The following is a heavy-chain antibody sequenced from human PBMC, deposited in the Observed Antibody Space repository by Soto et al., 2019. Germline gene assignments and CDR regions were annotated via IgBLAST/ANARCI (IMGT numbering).Heavy chain of an antibody. CDR2: IDTYGSAT. V-gene: IGHV3-74*01. CDR1: GFTFSSYW. Sequence: GGSLRLSCAASGFTFSSYWMHWVRQAPGKGLVRVSRIDTYGSATRYADSVKGRFTISRDNAKNTLYLQMNTLRAEDTAVYYCARVLKSSGWDNDVFDIWGQGTMVTVSS. J-gene: IGHJ3*02. D-gene: IGHD6-19*01. CDR3: ARVLKSSGWDNDVFDI.